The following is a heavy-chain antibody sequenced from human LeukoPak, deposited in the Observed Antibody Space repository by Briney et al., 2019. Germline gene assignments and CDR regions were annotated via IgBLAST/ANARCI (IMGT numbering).Heavy chain of an antibody. D-gene: IGHD3-22*01. CDR2: ISFDGSIK. CDR1: GFTFYTIG. V-gene: IGHV3-30*03. J-gene: IGHJ4*02. CDR3: TTDGGRGASYYFDSSGYSSDFDY. Sequence: TGGSLRLSCAASGFTFYTIGMHWVRQAPGKGLEWVAVISFDGSIKYYADSVKGRFTISRDNSKNTLFLQMNSLRPEDTAVYYCTTDGGRGASYYFDSSGYSSDFDYWGQGTLVTVSS.